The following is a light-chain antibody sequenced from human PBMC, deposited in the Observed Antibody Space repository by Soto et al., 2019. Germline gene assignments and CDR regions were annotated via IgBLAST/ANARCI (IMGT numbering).Light chain of an antibody. CDR1: SSDVGIYNL. Sequence: QSALAQPASVSGSPGQSITISCTGTSSDVGIYNLVSWYQQRPDKAPKLVIYEGTKRPSGVSNRFSGSKSGNTASLTISGLQADDEADYYCCSYAGSITFVFGTGTKGTVL. CDR3: CSYAGSITFV. CDR2: EGT. J-gene: IGLJ1*01. V-gene: IGLV2-23*01.